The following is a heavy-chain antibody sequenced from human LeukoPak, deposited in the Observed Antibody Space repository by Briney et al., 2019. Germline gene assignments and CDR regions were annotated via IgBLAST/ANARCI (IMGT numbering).Heavy chain of an antibody. CDR2: ISGSGGST. J-gene: IGHJ4*02. CDR1: GFTFSSYA. Sequence: GGSLRLSCAASGFTFSSYAMSWVRQAPGKGLEWVSAISGSGGSTYYADSVKGRFTISRDNSKNTLYPQMNSLRAEDTAVYYCANIHYGSGSYYDYWGQGTLVTVSS. CDR3: ANIHYGSGSYYDY. D-gene: IGHD3-10*01. V-gene: IGHV3-23*01.